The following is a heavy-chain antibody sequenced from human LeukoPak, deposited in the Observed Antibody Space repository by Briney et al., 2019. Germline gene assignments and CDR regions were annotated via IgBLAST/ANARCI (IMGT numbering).Heavy chain of an antibody. CDR3: AREKYFDPPGAFDI. CDR1: GGSISSYY. D-gene: IGHD3-9*01. J-gene: IGHJ3*02. CDR2: IYYSGST. V-gene: IGHV4-59*01. Sequence: SETLSLTCTVSGGSISSYYWSWIRQPPGKGLEWIGYIYYSGSTNYNPSLKSRVTISVDTSKNQFSLKLSSVTAADTAVYYCAREKYFDPPGAFDIWGQRTMVTVSS.